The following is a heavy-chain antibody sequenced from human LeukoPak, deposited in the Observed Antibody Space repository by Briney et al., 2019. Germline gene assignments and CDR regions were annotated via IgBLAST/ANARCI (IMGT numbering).Heavy chain of an antibody. V-gene: IGHV1-24*01. Sequence: ASVKVSCKVSGYTLTELSMHWVRQAPGKGLEWMGGFDPEDGETIYAQKFQGRVTMTEDTSTDTAYMELSSLRSEDTAVYYCATWATGGSGYYGYYFDYWGQGTLVTVSS. D-gene: IGHD3-22*01. CDR1: GYTLTELS. CDR2: FDPEDGET. J-gene: IGHJ4*02. CDR3: ATWATGGSGYYGYYFDY.